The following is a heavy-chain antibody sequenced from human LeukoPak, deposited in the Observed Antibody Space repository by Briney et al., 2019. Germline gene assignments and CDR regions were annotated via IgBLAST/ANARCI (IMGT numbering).Heavy chain of an antibody. D-gene: IGHD5-18*01. J-gene: IGHJ3*02. Sequence: GGSLRLSCAASGFTFSSYEMNWVRQAPGTGLVWVSYTTNSGLIIYYAASMKCRFTVAKDNAKNSLYLQMSSLRAEDTAIYYCARGRAMAVFDAFDIWGHGTMVTVSS. V-gene: IGHV3-48*03. CDR2: TTNSGLII. CDR1: GFTFSSYE. CDR3: ARGRAMAVFDAFDI.